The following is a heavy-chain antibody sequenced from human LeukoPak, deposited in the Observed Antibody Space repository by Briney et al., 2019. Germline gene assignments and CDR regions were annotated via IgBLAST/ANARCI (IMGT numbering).Heavy chain of an antibody. D-gene: IGHD6-6*01. CDR2: INSDGSST. CDR3: ARDRQDSSSSRLDY. J-gene: IGHJ4*02. V-gene: IGHV3-74*01. Sequence: GGSLRLSCTASGFTFDDYAMHWVRQAPGKGLEWVSGINSDGSSTSYADSVKGRFTISRDNAKNTLYLQMNSLRAEDTAVYYCARDRQDSSSSRLDYWGQGTLVTVSS. CDR1: GFTFDDYA.